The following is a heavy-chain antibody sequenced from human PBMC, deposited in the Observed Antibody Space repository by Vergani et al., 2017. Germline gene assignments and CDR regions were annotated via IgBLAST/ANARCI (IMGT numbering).Heavy chain of an antibody. CDR3: ARDRGYSFGYPY. CDR2: IYSGGST. V-gene: IGHV3-53*01. Sequence: EVQLVESGGGLIQPGGSLRLSCAASGFTVSSNSMSWVRPAPGKGLEWVSVIYSGGSTYYANSVKGRFTISRDNSKNTLYLQMNSLRAEDTAVYYCARDRGYSFGYPYWGQGTLVTVSS. D-gene: IGHD5-18*01. CDR1: GFTVSSNS. J-gene: IGHJ4*02.